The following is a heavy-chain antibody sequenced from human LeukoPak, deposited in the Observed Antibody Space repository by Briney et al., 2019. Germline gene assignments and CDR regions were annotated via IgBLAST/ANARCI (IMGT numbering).Heavy chain of an antibody. V-gene: IGHV4-59*08. J-gene: IGHJ4*02. CDR2: VYYTGST. CDR1: GGSVSNYY. CDR3: ARLVDTAPDY. Sequence: PSETLSLTCSVSGGSVSNYYWSWIRQPPGKGLEWIGYVYYTGSTNYNPSLKSRVTMFEDKSKNQFSLRLYSVTVADTAVYYCARLVDTAPDYWGQGTLVTVSS. D-gene: IGHD5-18*01.